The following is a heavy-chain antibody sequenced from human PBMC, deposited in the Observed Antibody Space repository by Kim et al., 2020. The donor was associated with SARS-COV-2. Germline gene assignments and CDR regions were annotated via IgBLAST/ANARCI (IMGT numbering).Heavy chain of an antibody. V-gene: IGHV3-23*01. Sequence: TYYDKSVKGQFIISRDNSTDTLYLQRSSLTGDDTATYYCAKGGGGYLDYWGQGILVTVSS. CDR2: T. D-gene: IGHD3-10*01. CDR3: AKGGGGYLDY. J-gene: IGHJ4*02.